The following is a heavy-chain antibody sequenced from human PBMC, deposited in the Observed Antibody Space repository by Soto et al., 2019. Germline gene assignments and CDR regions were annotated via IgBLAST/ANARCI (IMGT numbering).Heavy chain of an antibody. CDR1: GFTFRNYD. Sequence: EVQLVESGGGLVQPGGSLRLSCEASGFTFRNYDMHWVRQGTGKGLEWVSGISAAGDPDYADSVEGRFTISSENAQNSFFLQIHSLRVGDTAVYYCARTDGDFYGLNVWCQGTTVMVSS. J-gene: IGHJ6*02. CDR3: ARTDGDFYGLNV. CDR2: ISAAGDP. V-gene: IGHV3-13*05.